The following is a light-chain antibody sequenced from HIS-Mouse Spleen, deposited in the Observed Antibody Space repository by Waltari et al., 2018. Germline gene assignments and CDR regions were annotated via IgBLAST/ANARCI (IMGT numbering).Light chain of an antibody. CDR1: ALPKKY. J-gene: IGLJ2*01. CDR2: EDS. Sequence: SYDLTQPPSVSVSPGQTARITCSGDALPKKYAYWYQQRSGQAPVLVIYEDSERPSGIPERFSGSSSGTMATLTISGAQVEDEAAYYCCSTDSSGNHRVFGGGTKLTVL. CDR3: CSTDSSGNHRV. V-gene: IGLV3-10*01.